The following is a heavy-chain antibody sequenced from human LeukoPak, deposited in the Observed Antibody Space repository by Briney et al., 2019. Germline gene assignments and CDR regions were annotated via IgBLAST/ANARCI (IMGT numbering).Heavy chain of an antibody. D-gene: IGHD4-17*01. CDR2: IKQDGSEQ. CDR1: GFTFSSYW. CDR3: AKGRNEDGDAALNY. V-gene: IGHV3-7*05. J-gene: IGHJ4*02. Sequence: GSLRLSCAASGFTFSSYWMGWVGQAPGLGLEWVANIKQDGSEQYNVDSVKGRFTISRDNSKNTLYLQMNSLRAEDTAAYHCAKGRNEDGDAALNYWGQGTLVTVSS.